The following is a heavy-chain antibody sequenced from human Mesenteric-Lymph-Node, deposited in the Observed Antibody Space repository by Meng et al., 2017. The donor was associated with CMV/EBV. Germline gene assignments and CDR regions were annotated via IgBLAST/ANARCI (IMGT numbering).Heavy chain of an antibody. V-gene: IGHV4-30-4*08. CDR2: IYYSGST. Sequence: SETLSLTCTVSGGSISSGDYYWSWIRQPPGKGLEWIGYIYYSGSTYYNPSLKSRVTISVDTSKNQFSLKLSSVTAADTAVYYCARGATTVTDGVDYWGQGTLVTVSS. J-gene: IGHJ4*02. CDR3: ARGATTVTDGVDY. CDR1: GGSISSGDYY. D-gene: IGHD4-11*01.